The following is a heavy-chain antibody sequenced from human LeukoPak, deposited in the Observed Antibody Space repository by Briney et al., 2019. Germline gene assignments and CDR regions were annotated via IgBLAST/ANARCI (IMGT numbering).Heavy chain of an antibody. D-gene: IGHD6-13*01. J-gene: IGHJ4*02. CDR3: ATRLGIAAAGLYDY. CDR2: IYSGGST. CDR1: GFTVSSNY. Sequence: HPGGSLRLSCAASGFTVSSNYVSWVRQAPGKGLEWVSVIYSGGSTYYADSVKGRFTISRDNSKNTLYLQMNSLRAEDTAVYYCATRLGIAAAGLYDYWGQGTLVTVSS. V-gene: IGHV3-66*01.